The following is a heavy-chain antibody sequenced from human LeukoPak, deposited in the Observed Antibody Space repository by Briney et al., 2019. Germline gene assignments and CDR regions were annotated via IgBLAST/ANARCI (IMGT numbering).Heavy chain of an antibody. CDR1: GFTFSRFG. V-gene: IGHV3-9*01. CDR2: ISWNSGSI. J-gene: IGHJ3*02. CDR3: AKDYDSSGYYLHDAFDI. Sequence: PGGSLRLSCVGSGFTFSRFGMHWVRQAPGKGLEWVSGISWNSGSIGYADSVKGRFTISRDNAKNSLYLQMNSLRAEDTALYYCAKDYDSSGYYLHDAFDIWGQGTMVTVSS. D-gene: IGHD3-22*01.